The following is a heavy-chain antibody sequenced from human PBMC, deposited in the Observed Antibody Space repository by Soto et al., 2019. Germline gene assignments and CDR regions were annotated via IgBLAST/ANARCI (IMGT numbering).Heavy chain of an antibody. D-gene: IGHD2-15*01. CDR3: ARGLECRGYCLDKPTWFAP. CDR2: IIPIFGTP. CDR1: GDTFSTYT. Sequence: ASVKVSCKASGDTFSTYTFSWVRQAPGQGLEWMGRIIPIFGTPYYAQKFQGRVTITADKSTSTVYMELSSLRSDDTAVYFCARGLECRGYCLDKPTWFAPWGQGTLVTVSS. V-gene: IGHV1-69*06. J-gene: IGHJ5*02.